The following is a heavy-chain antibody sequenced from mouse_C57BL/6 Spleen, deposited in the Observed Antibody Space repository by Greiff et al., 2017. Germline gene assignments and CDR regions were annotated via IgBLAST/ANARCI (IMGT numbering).Heavy chain of an antibody. CDR1: GYTFTSYW. V-gene: IGHV1-52*01. Sequence: QVQLQQPGAELVRPGSSLKLSCKASGYTFTSYWMHWVKQRPIQGLEWIGNIDPSDSETHYNQKFKDKATLTVDKSSSTAYMQLSSLTSEDSAVYYCARDGYDDGRYYFDYWGQGTTLTVSS. CDR3: ARDGYDDGRYYFDY. J-gene: IGHJ2*01. D-gene: IGHD2-2*01. CDR2: IDPSDSET.